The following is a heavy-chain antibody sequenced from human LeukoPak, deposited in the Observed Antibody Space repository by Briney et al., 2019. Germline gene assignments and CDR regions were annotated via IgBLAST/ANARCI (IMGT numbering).Heavy chain of an antibody. J-gene: IGHJ6*02. Sequence: ASVKVSCKASGYTFTSYYMHWVRQAPGQGLEWMGGIIPIFGTANHAQKFQGRVTITADESTSTAYMELSSLRSEDTAVYYCARETAAAADAPRDYYYGMDVWGQGTTVTVSS. V-gene: IGHV1-69*13. CDR3: ARETAAAADAPRDYYYGMDV. CDR2: IIPIFGTA. D-gene: IGHD6-13*01. CDR1: GYTFTSYY.